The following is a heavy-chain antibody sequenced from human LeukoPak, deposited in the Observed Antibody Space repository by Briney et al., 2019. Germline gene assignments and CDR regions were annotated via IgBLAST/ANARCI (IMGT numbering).Heavy chain of an antibody. Sequence: GGSLRLSCAASGFTFTDHYMDWVRQAPGKGLEWIGRITNTPNNYASQYAASARGRFTISRDDSKSSLFLQMNSLKSEDTAIYFCARDTATALDYWGQGTLVTVSS. V-gene: IGHV3-72*01. J-gene: IGHJ4*02. CDR3: ARDTATALDY. CDR2: ITNTPNNYAS. CDR1: GFTFTDHY. D-gene: IGHD6-13*01.